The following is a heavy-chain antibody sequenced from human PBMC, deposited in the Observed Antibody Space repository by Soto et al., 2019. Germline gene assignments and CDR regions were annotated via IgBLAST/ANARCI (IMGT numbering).Heavy chain of an antibody. Sequence: EVQLLESGGGLVQPGGSLRLSCAASGFTFNNYAMSWVRQAPGKGLEWVSAIGGSGGNTYYADSVKGRVTISRDNSKNTLYLQMNSLRAEDTAVYYCAKETSLSGRYYGMDVWGQGTTVTVSS. CDR2: IGGSGGNT. CDR1: GFTFNNYA. V-gene: IGHV3-23*01. J-gene: IGHJ6*02. D-gene: IGHD1-26*01. CDR3: AKETSLSGRYYGMDV.